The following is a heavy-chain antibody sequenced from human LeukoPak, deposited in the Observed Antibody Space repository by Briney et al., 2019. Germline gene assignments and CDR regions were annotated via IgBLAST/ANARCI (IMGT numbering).Heavy chain of an antibody. J-gene: IGHJ6*02. CDR1: GGSISSGGYY. CDR2: IYYSGST. Sequence: SETLSLTCTVSGGSISSGGYYWSWIRQPPGKGLEWIGYIYYSGSTNYNPSLKSRVTISVDTSKNQFSLKLSSVTAADTAVYYCARDPPGYSYGSDYYYGMDVWGQGTTVTVSS. D-gene: IGHD5-18*01. V-gene: IGHV4-61*08. CDR3: ARDPPGYSYGSDYYYGMDV.